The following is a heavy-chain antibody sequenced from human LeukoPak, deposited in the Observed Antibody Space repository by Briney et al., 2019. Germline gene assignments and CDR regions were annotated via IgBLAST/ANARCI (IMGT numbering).Heavy chain of an antibody. CDR3: AKSGGLSGSGRLAMDV. V-gene: IGHV3-23*01. J-gene: IGHJ6*02. Sequence: GGSLRLSCAASGFTFSTYAMSWVRLAPGKGLEWVSGISGSGGSTFLAGSVKGRFTSSRDNSNNTLYVQMNSLRVEDTAVYYCAKSGGLSGSGRLAMDVWGQGTTVTVSS. D-gene: IGHD3-10*01. CDR2: ISGSGGST. CDR1: GFTFSTYA.